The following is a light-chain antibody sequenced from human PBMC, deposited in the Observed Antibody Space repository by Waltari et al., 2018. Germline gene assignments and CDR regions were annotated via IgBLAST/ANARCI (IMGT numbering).Light chain of an antibody. Sequence: EIVLTQSPGTLSLSPGERATLSCRASQSVRSSYFAWYQQKPGQAPRLLIYGASSRATGIPDRFSGSGSGTDFTLTISRLEPEDFAAYYCQQYGYSPLYTFGQGTKLEIK. J-gene: IGKJ2*01. V-gene: IGKV3-20*01. CDR1: QSVRSSY. CDR2: GAS. CDR3: QQYGYSPLYT.